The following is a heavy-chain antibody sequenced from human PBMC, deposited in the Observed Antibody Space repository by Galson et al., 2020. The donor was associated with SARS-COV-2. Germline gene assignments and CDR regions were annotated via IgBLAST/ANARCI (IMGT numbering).Heavy chain of an antibody. Sequence: SETLSLTCTVSGVSMRSGDYYWSWIRQSPRRGLAWIGYIYHSGSTYQNPSLKSRVTISIDTSKNQFSLKMRSVTAADTAVYYCARGYVGDYDYWGQGNLGTVAS. D-gene: IGHD1-20*01. V-gene: IGHV4-30-4*08. CDR1: GVSMRSGDYY. CDR2: IYHSGST. CDR3: ARGYVGDYDY. J-gene: IGHJ4*02.